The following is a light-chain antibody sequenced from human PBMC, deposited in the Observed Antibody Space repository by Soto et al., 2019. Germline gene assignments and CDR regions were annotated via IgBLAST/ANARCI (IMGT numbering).Light chain of an antibody. Sequence: ENVLTQSPGTLSLSPGGRATLSCRASQSVSSGHLAWYQQKPGQAPRLLIYGVSSRATGIPGRLSGSGSGTDFTLTISSLEPEDFATYYCQQRSDWPWTFGQGTKVDIK. CDR1: QSVSSGH. CDR2: GVS. V-gene: IGKV3D-20*02. CDR3: QQRSDWPWT. J-gene: IGKJ1*01.